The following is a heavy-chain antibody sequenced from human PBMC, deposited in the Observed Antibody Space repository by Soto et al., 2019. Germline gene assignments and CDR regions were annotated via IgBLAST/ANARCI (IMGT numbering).Heavy chain of an antibody. CDR3: ATDRPQYYYGSGSYYHWFDP. CDR1: GYTLTELS. Sequence: ASVKVSCKVSGYTLTELSMHWVRQAPGKGLEWMGGFDPEDGETIYAQKFQGRVTMTEDTSTDTAYMELSSLRSEDTAVYYCATDRPQYYYGSGSYYHWFDPWGQGTLVTVSS. D-gene: IGHD3-10*01. J-gene: IGHJ5*02. CDR2: FDPEDGET. V-gene: IGHV1-24*01.